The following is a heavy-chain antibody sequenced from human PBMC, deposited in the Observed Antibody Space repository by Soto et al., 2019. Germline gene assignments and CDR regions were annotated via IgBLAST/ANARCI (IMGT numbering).Heavy chain of an antibody. Sequence: GGSLRLSCAASGFTFSSYGMHWVRQAPGKGLEWVAIIWYDGSNKYYADSVKGRFTISRDNSKNTLYLQMNSLRAEDTAVYYCAKFSRYYYGSGSYFYWGQGTLVTVSS. CDR2: IWYDGSNK. D-gene: IGHD3-10*01. CDR1: GFTFSSYG. V-gene: IGHV3-30*02. CDR3: AKFSRYYYGSGSYFY. J-gene: IGHJ4*02.